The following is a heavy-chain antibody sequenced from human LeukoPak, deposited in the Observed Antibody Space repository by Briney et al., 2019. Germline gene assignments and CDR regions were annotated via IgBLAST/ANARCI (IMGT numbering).Heavy chain of an antibody. CDR1: GFTFSSYA. Sequence: PGGSLRLSCAASGFTFSSYAMHWVRQAPGKGLEWVAVISYDGSNKYYADSVKGRFTISRDNSKYMLYLQMNSLRAEDTAVYYCAKARPAGSYPLDYWGQGTLVTVSS. CDR3: AKARPAGSYPLDY. D-gene: IGHD1-26*01. V-gene: IGHV3-30-3*01. CDR2: ISYDGSNK. J-gene: IGHJ4*02.